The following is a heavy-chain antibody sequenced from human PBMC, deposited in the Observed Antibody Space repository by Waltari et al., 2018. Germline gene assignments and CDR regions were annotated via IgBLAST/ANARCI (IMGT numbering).Heavy chain of an antibody. Sequence: QVQLVESGGGVVQPGRSLRLSCTVSGFPFSTYAMHWVRQAPGKGLEWVAAISHDGNNKFYADSVKGRLTISRDNSKSTLYLQMNSLRAEDTAVYYCARGTSGSIAFYWGQGTLVTVSS. CDR2: ISHDGNNK. D-gene: IGHD1-26*01. J-gene: IGHJ4*02. CDR3: ARGTSGSIAFY. CDR1: GFPFSTYA. V-gene: IGHV3-30-3*01.